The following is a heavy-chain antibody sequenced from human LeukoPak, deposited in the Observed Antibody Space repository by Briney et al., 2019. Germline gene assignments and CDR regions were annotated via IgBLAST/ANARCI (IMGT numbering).Heavy chain of an antibody. D-gene: IGHD3-22*01. J-gene: IGHJ4*02. CDR3: AKDGSSSGYYYAPDY. CDR1: GFTFSDYY. Sequence: GGSLRLSCAASGFTFSDYYMSWIRQAPGKALEWVSYVSSGSSTIYYADSVKGRFTVSRDNGKRSLYLHMNSLRAEDTAVYYCAKDGSSSGYYYAPDYWGQGTLVTVSS. CDR2: VSSGSSTI. V-gene: IGHV3-11*01.